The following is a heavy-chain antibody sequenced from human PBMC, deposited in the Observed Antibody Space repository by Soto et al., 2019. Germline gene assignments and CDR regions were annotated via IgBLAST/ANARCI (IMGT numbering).Heavy chain of an antibody. CDR1: GFTFSSFA. D-gene: IGHD1-26*01. J-gene: IGHJ6*02. Sequence: GGSLRLSCAASGFTFSSFAMIWVRQAPGKGLEWVSPIGGSGDSTSYADSVRGRFTISRDDSKSTAYLQINRLRVEDTATYYCARSRIGGYGLDVWGQGTTVTVSS. V-gene: IGHV3-23*01. CDR3: ARSRIGGYGLDV. CDR2: IGGSGDST.